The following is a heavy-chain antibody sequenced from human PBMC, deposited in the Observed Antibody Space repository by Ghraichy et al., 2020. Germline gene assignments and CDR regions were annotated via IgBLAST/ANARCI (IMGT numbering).Heavy chain of an antibody. Sequence: GGSLRLSCAASGFTFSSYWMSWVRQAPGKGLEWVANIKQDGSEKYYVDSVKGRFTISRDNAKNSLYLQMNSLRAEDTAVYYCARVAFWRYYYYMDVWGKGTTVTVSS. CDR3: ARVAFWRYYYYMDV. V-gene: IGHV3-7*01. J-gene: IGHJ6*03. CDR2: IKQDGSEK. CDR1: GFTFSSYW.